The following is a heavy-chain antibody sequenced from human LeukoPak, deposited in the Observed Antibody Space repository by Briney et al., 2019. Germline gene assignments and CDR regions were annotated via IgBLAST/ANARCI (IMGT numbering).Heavy chain of an antibody. Sequence: GGSLRLSCAASGFTFSDYYMSWIRQAPGKGLEWVSYISSRGSTIYYADSVKGRFTISRDNAKNSLYLQMNGLRAEDTAVYYCARVLGFLEWLSGSAWFDPWGQGTLVTVSS. CDR1: GFTFSDYY. V-gene: IGHV3-11*01. CDR2: ISSRGSTI. J-gene: IGHJ5*02. CDR3: ARVLGFLEWLSGSAWFDP. D-gene: IGHD3-3*01.